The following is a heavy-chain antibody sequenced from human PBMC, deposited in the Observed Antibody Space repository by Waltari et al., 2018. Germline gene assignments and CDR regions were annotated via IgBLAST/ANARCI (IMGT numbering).Heavy chain of an antibody. CDR3: ATESPRVTGI. J-gene: IGHJ3*02. V-gene: IGHV1-24*01. CDR1: LS. CDR2: FDPEDGET. D-gene: IGHD2-21*02. Sequence: LSMPWVRQAPGKGVEWMGVFDPEDGETIHAQKFQGRVTMTEDTSTDTAYMELSSLRSEDTAVYYCATESPRVTGIWGQGTMVTVSS.